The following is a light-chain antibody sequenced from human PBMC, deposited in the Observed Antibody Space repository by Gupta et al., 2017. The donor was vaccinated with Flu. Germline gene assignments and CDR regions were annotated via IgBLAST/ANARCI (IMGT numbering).Light chain of an antibody. J-gene: IGKJ4*01. Sequence: PSLLSAPVGDRVIISCRASQSSGTLLAWYQQKPGKGPKLLIRKASSLESGVPLRFSGSGSGTEFTLTISRLQPDDHATYYCQQDNCNSLTFGGGTKVEIK. CDR2: KAS. V-gene: IGKV1-5*03. CDR1: QSSGTL. CDR3: QQDNCNSLT.